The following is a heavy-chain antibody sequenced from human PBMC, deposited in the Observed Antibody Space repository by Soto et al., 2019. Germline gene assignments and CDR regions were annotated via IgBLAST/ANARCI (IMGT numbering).Heavy chain of an antibody. CDR2: IWYDGSNK. CDR3: AREFEVAANYFDY. J-gene: IGHJ4*02. V-gene: IGHV3-33*01. Sequence: GGSLRLSCAASGFTFSSYGMHWVRQAPGKGLEWVAVIWYDGSNKYYADSVKGRFTISRDNSKNTLYLQINSLRAEDTAVYYCAREFEVAANYFDYWGQGTLVTVSS. D-gene: IGHD2-15*01. CDR1: GFTFSSYG.